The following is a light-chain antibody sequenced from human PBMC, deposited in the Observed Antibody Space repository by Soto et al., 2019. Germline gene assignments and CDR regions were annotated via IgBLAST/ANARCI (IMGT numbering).Light chain of an antibody. CDR3: QQLNSYPFT. Sequence: DIQLTQSPSFLSASVGDRVTITCRASQGISSYFAWYQQKPGKAPKLLIYAASTLQSGVPSRFSVSGSGTEFTLTISSLQPEDCATYYCQQLNSYPFTFGPWTKVDIK. V-gene: IGKV1-9*01. CDR1: QGISSY. J-gene: IGKJ3*01. CDR2: AAS.